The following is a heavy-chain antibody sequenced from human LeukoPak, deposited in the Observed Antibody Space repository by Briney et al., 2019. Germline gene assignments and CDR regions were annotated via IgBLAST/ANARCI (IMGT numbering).Heavy chain of an antibody. CDR1: GFTFNNAW. CDR3: ARGRPHGNDY. V-gene: IGHV3-74*01. CDR2: IASDGSST. D-gene: IGHD4-23*01. J-gene: IGHJ4*02. Sequence: GGSLRLSCAASGFTFNNAWMNWVRQAPGKGLVWVSRIASDGSSTTYADSVKGRFSISRDNVKNTLYLQMNSLRVEDTAVYYCARGRPHGNDYWGQGTLVTVSS.